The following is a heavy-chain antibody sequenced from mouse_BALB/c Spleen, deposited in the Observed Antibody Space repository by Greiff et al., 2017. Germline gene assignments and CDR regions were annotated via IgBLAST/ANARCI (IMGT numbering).Heavy chain of an antibody. CDR3: ARHLYYYGSNWYFDV. CDR1: GFTFSSYY. Sequence: EVKLMESGGGLVKLGGSLKLSCAASGFTFSSYYMSWVRQTPEKRLELVAAINSNGGSTYYPDTVKGRFTISRDNAKNTLYLQMSSLKSEDTALYYCARHLYYYGSNWYFDVWGAGTTVTVSS. CDR2: INSNGGST. J-gene: IGHJ1*01. D-gene: IGHD1-1*01. V-gene: IGHV5-6-2*01.